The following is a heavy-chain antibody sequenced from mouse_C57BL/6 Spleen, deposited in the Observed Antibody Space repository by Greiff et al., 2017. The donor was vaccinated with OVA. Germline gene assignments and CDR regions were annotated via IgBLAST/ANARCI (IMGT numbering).Heavy chain of an antibody. Sequence: VKLQQPGAELVRPGSSVKLSCKASGYTFTSYWMHWVKQRPIQGLEWIGNIDPSDSETHYNQKFKDKATLTVDKSSSTAYMQLSSLTSEDSAVYYCASAYYSNPFAYWGQGTLVTVSA. D-gene: IGHD2-5*01. J-gene: IGHJ3*01. CDR1: GYTFTSYW. CDR3: ASAYYSNPFAY. V-gene: IGHV1-52*01. CDR2: IDPSDSET.